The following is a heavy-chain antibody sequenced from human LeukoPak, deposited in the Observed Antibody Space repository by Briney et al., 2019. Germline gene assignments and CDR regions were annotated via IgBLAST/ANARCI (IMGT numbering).Heavy chain of an antibody. CDR1: GGCLSSYY. J-gene: IGHJ4*02. D-gene: IGHD3-10*01. CDR3: ARVPGGYYFDY. V-gene: IGHV4-59*08. Sequence: PSGTPSLPRTVSGGCLSSYYLSWIRHPPGEGMGWIGYIYYSGSTNYNPSLKSRVTISVDTSKNQFSLKLSSVTAADTAVYYCARVPGGYYFDYWGQGTLVTVSS. CDR2: IYYSGST.